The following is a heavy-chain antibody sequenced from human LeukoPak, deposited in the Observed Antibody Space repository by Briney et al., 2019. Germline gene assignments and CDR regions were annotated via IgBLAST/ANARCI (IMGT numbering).Heavy chain of an antibody. Sequence: ASVKVSCKASGYTFTSYGISWVRQAPGQGLEWMGWISAYNGNTNYAQKLQGRATMTTDTSTSTAYMELRSLRSDDTAVYYCARDERGRYSSSWFDYWGQGTLVTVSS. J-gene: IGHJ5*01. V-gene: IGHV1-18*01. CDR1: GYTFTSYG. CDR3: ARDERGRYSSSWFDY. D-gene: IGHD6-13*01. CDR2: ISAYNGNT.